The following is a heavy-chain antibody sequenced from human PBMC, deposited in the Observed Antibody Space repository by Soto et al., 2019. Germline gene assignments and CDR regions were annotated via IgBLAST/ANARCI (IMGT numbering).Heavy chain of an antibody. CDR2: ISGSGGDT. J-gene: IGHJ3*01. Sequence: PWVSLRRSWAAAGFTYSRNTTRAVLQAPGKGLAWASIISGSGGDTYYADRVKGRLTISRDNYKNTLYMQMNSLLAEHTAISSRVKKMSTRPTGDFDLWGKGPMVTVSS. CDR3: VKKMSTRPTGDFDL. V-gene: IGHV3-23*01. CDR1: GFTYSRNT.